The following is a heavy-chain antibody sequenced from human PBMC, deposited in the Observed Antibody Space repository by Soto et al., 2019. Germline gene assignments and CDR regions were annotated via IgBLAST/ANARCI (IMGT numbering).Heavy chain of an antibody. V-gene: IGHV1-3*01. CDR3: AREVGQWLEPLGMDV. CDR2: INAGNGNT. J-gene: IGHJ6*02. D-gene: IGHD6-19*01. CDR1: GYTFTSYA. Sequence: AAVKVSCKASGYTFTSYAMHWVRQAPGQRLEWMGWINAGNGNTKYSQKFQGRVTITRDTSASTAYMELSSLRSEDTAVYYCAREVGQWLEPLGMDVWGQGTTVTVSS.